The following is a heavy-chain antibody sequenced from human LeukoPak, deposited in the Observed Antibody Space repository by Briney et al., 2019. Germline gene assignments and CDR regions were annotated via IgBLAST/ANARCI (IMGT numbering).Heavy chain of an antibody. D-gene: IGHD2-2*02. Sequence: GASVKVSCKASGYTFTSYGISWVRQAPGQGLEWKGWISAYNGNTNYAQKVQGRVTMTTDTSTSTAYMELRSLRSDDTAVYYCARVKALYCSSTSRYRGAFDIWGQGTMVTVSS. J-gene: IGHJ3*02. V-gene: IGHV1-18*01. CDR3: ARVKALYCSSTSRYRGAFDI. CDR1: GYTFTSYG. CDR2: ISAYNGNT.